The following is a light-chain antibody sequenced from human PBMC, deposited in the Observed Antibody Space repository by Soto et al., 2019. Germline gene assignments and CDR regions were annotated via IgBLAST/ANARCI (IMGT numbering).Light chain of an antibody. CDR2: GAS. CDR3: QQYGSSPYT. V-gene: IGKV3-20*01. Sequence: EIVLTQSPGTLSLSPGERATLSCRASQSVSSSSLSCYQQKPGQAPRLLIYGASSRATGIPDRFSGSGSGTDFTLSISRLEAEDFSVFYCQQYGSSPYTFRQGMKLEIK. CDR1: QSVSSSS. J-gene: IGKJ2*01.